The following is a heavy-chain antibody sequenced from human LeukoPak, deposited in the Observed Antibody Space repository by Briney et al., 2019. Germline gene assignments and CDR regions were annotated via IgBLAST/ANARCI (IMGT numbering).Heavy chain of an antibody. CDR3: ARGRYCSGGSCYSWIFDY. CDR1: GGSISSTSYY. D-gene: IGHD2-15*01. CDR2: IYYSGST. V-gene: IGHV4-39*07. J-gene: IGHJ4*02. Sequence: SETLSLTCTVSGGSISSTSYYWGWIRQPPGKGLEWIGSIYYSGSTYYDPSLKSRVTISVDTSKNHFSLKLSSVTAADTAVYYCARGRYCSGGSCYSWIFDYWGQGTLVTVSS.